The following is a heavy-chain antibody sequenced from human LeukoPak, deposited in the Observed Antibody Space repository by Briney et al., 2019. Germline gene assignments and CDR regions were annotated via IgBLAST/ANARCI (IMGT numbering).Heavy chain of an antibody. CDR1: GGSNNSYF. CDR2: THPSGNT. Sequence: SETLSLTCTVSGGSNNSYFWSWIRQPPGKGLEWIGYTHPSGNTNYSPSLKSRVTISIDTSRNQFSLKLSSVTAADTTVYYCARKAPKKGWFDPWGQGTLVTVSS. CDR3: ARKAPKKGWFDP. V-gene: IGHV4-4*09. J-gene: IGHJ5*02.